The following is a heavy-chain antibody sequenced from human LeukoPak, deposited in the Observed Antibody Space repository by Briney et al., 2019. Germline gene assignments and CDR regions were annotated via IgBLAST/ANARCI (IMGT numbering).Heavy chain of an antibody. CDR1: GFTFSSYA. CDR2: IRSKAYGETA. CDR3: TRDRGAYNLYDY. V-gene: IGHV3-49*04. D-gene: IGHD1-1*01. J-gene: IGHJ4*02. Sequence: GGSLRLSCAASGFTFSSYAMSWVRQAPGKGLEWVGFIRSKAYGETADYAASVKGRFTISRDGSKAIAYLQMNSLKTEDTAVYHCTRDRGAYNLYDYWGQGTLVTVSS.